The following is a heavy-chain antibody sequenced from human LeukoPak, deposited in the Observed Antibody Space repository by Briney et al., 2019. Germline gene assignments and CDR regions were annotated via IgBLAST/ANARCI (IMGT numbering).Heavy chain of an antibody. V-gene: IGHV3-23*01. CDR1: GFTFSSYG. CDR3: AKDQKSVAGTFDY. J-gene: IGHJ4*02. CDR2: ISGSGGST. Sequence: GGSLRLSCAASGFTFSSYGMSWVRQAPGKGLEWVSAISGSGGSTYYADSVKGRFTISRDNSKNTLYLQMNSLRAEDTAAYYCAKDQKSVAGTFDYWGQGTLVTVSS. D-gene: IGHD6-19*01.